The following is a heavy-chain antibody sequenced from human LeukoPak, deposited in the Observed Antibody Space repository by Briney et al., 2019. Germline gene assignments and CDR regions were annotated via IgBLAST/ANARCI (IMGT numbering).Heavy chain of an antibody. Sequence: MTGGSLRLSCAASGFTFSNAWMSWVRQAPGKGPEWVGRIKIKTDGGTIEYGAPVKGRFTISRDDSKNTLYLQMNTLETEDTGVYYCTRISGSSSGPFDYWGQGSLVTVSS. J-gene: IGHJ4*02. CDR2: IKIKTDGGTI. D-gene: IGHD1-26*01. CDR3: TRISGSSSGPFDY. CDR1: GFTFSNAW. V-gene: IGHV3-15*01.